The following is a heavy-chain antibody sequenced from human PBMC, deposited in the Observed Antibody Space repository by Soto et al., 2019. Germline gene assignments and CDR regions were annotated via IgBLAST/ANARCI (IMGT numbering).Heavy chain of an antibody. CDR3: ARPPSGGSCYPRACDAFDI. CDR1: GGSISSSSYY. CDR2: IYYSGST. V-gene: IGHV4-39*01. J-gene: IGHJ3*02. D-gene: IGHD2-15*01. Sequence: SETLSLTCTVSGGSISSSSYYWGWIRQPPGKGLEWIGSIYYSGSTYYNPSLKSRVTISVDTSKNQFSLKLSSVTAADTAVYYCARPPSGGSCYPRACDAFDIWGQGTMVTVSS.